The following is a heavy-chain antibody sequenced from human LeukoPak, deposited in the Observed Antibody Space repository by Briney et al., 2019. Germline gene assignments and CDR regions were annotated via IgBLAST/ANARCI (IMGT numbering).Heavy chain of an antibody. Sequence: PGGSLRLSCAASGFTFSSYAMSWVRQAPGKGLEWVSAFSGNGGSTYYVDSVKGRFTISRDNSKNTLYLQMNTLRAGDTAVYYCARGVSYYYDNSGHPGWYFDLWGRGTLVTVSS. D-gene: IGHD3-22*01. CDR1: GFTFSSYA. CDR2: FSGNGGST. CDR3: ARGVSYYYDNSGHPGWYFDL. V-gene: IGHV3-23*01. J-gene: IGHJ2*01.